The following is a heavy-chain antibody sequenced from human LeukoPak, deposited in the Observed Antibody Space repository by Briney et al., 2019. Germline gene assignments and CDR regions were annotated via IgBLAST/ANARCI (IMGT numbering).Heavy chain of an antibody. CDR1: GGSISSYY. V-gene: IGHV4-59*08. CDR3: ARRGSASTWFWFDP. J-gene: IGHJ5*02. Sequence: SETLSLTCTVSGGSISSYYWSWIRQPPGKGLEWIGYIYYSGSTNYNPSLKSRVTMSVDKSKNQFSLKLSSVTAADTAVYYCARRGSASTWFWFDPWGQGILVTVSS. CDR2: IYYSGST. D-gene: IGHD6-13*01.